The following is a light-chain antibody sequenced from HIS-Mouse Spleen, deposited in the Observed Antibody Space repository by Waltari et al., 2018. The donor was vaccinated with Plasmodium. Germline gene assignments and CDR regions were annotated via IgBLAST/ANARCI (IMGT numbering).Light chain of an antibody. CDR2: KDS. J-gene: IGLJ3*02. Sequence: SYELTQPPSVSVSPGQTARNTCSGGALPKHYAYWYQQKPGQAPVLVIYKDSERPSGIPERFSGSSSGTTVTLTISGVQAEDEADYYCQSADSSGTYWVFGGGTKLTVL. CDR1: ALPKHY. V-gene: IGLV3-25*03. CDR3: QSADSSGTYWV.